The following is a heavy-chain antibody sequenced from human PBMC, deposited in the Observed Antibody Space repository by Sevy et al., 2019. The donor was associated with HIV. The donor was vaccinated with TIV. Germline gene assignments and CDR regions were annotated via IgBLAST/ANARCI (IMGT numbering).Heavy chain of an antibody. CDR3: ARDRAYSALDY. D-gene: IGHD5-18*01. J-gene: IGHJ4*02. V-gene: IGHV3-7*01. Sequence: VGSLRLSCVASGFTFSGSWMTWVRQAPGKGLERIAFINEDGSRLGYVDSVRGRFTISRENTKNSLYLQMNSLRAEDTAVYFCARDRAYSALDYWGQGTLVTVS. CDR2: INEDGSRL. CDR1: GFTFSGSW.